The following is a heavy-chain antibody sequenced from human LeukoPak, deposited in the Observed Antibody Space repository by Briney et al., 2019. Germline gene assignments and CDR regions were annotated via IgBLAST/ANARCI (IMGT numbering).Heavy chain of an antibody. D-gene: IGHD6-13*01. Sequence: PGGSLRLSCAASGFTFSSYWMHWVRQAPGKGLLWVSRINSDGSSTSYADSVKGRFTISRDNAKNTLYLQMNSLRAEGTAVYDCARRIAAAAAPYYFDYWGQGTLVTVSS. CDR2: INSDGSST. J-gene: IGHJ4*02. CDR1: GFTFSSYW. V-gene: IGHV3-74*01. CDR3: ARRIAAAAAPYYFDY.